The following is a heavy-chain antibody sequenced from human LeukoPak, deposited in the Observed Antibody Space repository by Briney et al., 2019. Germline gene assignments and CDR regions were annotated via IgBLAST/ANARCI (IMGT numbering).Heavy chain of an antibody. CDR3: AKERPDIAAAGGDLDAFDI. CDR2: IIPIFGTA. Sequence: ASVKVSCKASGGTFSSYAISWVRQAPGQGLEWMGGIIPIFGTANYAQKFQGRATITADKSTSTAYMELSSLRSEDTAVYYCAKERPDIAAAGGDLDAFDIWGQGTMVTVSS. V-gene: IGHV1-69*06. D-gene: IGHD6-13*01. CDR1: GGTFSSYA. J-gene: IGHJ3*02.